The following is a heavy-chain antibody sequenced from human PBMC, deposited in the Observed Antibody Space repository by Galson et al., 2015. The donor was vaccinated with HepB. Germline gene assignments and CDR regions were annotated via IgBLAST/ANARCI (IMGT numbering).Heavy chain of an antibody. Sequence: SLRLSCAASGFTFSDYYMSWIRQAPGKGLEWISYISSSSIYTNYADSVKGRFTISRDNAKNSLYLQMNSLRAEDTAVYYRARVADVDYGDHSHFDHWGQGTLVTVSS. D-gene: IGHD4-17*01. CDR3: ARVADVDYGDHSHFDH. J-gene: IGHJ4*02. CDR1: GFTFSDYY. V-gene: IGHV3-11*06. CDR2: ISSSSIYT.